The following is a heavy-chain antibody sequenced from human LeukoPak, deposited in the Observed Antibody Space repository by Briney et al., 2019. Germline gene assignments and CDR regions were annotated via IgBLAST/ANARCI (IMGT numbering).Heavy chain of an antibody. Sequence: ASVKVSCEASGGTFSSYAISWVRQAPGQGLEWMGRIIPILGIANYAQKFQGRVTITADKSTSTAYMELSSLRSEDTAVYYCATASKDYDFWSGYYASLDYWGQGTLVTVSS. J-gene: IGHJ4*02. CDR2: IIPILGIA. V-gene: IGHV1-69*04. D-gene: IGHD3-3*01. CDR3: ATASKDYDFWSGYYASLDY. CDR1: GGTFSSYA.